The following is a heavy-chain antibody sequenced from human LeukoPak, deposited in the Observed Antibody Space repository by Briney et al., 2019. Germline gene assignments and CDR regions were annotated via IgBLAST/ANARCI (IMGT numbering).Heavy chain of an antibody. J-gene: IGHJ6*03. V-gene: IGHV1-18*01. Sequence: ASVKVSCKASGYTCTSYGISWVRQAPGHGLEWMGWISAYNGNTNYAQKLQGRVTMTTDTSTSTAYMELRSLRSDDTAVYYCARAFSPVQLWLKNYYHYMDVWGKGTTVTVSS. CDR3: ARAFSPVQLWLKNYYHYMDV. CDR2: ISAYNGNT. D-gene: IGHD5-18*01. CDR1: GYTCTSYG.